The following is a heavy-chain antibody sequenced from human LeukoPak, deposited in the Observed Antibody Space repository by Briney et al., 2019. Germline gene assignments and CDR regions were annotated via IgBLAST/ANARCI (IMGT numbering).Heavy chain of an antibody. CDR2: INPDSGAT. CDR1: GYTFTAYH. D-gene: IGHD1-26*01. V-gene: IGHV1-2*02. CDR3: ARDFFGRVTAAIVGY. J-gene: IGHJ4*02. Sequence: GASVKVSCTASGYTFTAYHIHWVRQAPGEGLEWMGWINPDSGATNYVQKFQGRVTMTRDTSITTAYMELNSLTSDDTAVYYCARDFFGRVTAAIVGYWGQGTLVTVSS.